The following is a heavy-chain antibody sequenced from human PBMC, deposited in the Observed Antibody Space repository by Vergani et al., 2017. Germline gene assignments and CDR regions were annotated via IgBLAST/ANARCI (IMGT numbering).Heavy chain of an antibody. V-gene: IGHV1-46*01. J-gene: IGHJ5*02. CDR1: GYTFTSYY. CDR2: INPSGGST. D-gene: IGHD2-8*01. Sequence: QVQLVQSGAEVKKPGASVKVSCKASGYTFTSYYMHWVRQAPGQGLEWMGIINPSGGSTSYAQKFQGRVTMTRDTSTSTVDMERSSLRSEDTAVYYGARRFEPPIGPYCTNGVCTYNWFDPGGQGTLVTVSS. CDR3: ARRFEPPIGPYCTNGVCTYNWFDP.